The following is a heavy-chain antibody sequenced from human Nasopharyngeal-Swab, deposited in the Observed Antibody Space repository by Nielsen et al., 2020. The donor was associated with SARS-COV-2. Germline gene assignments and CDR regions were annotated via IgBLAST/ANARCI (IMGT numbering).Heavy chain of an antibody. J-gene: IGHJ4*02. V-gene: IGHV4-59*01. CDR3: SRVTLEDPLPVAGLFDY. CDR1: GGSISSYY. Sequence: SETLSLTCTVSGGSISSYYWSWIRQPPGKGLEWIGYIYYSGSTNYNPSLKSRVTISVDTSKNQFTLKLSSVTAADTAVDYCSRVTLEDPLPVAGLFDYWGQGTLVTVSS. CDR2: IYYSGST. D-gene: IGHD6-19*01.